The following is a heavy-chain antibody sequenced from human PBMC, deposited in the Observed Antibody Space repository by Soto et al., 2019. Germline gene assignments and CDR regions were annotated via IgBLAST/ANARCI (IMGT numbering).Heavy chain of an antibody. CDR2: IYPIYSDT. J-gene: IGHJ3*02. V-gene: IGHV5-51*01. D-gene: IGHD1-26*01. CDR3: ARRGGSYSKNAFDI. CDR1: GDNFSNYW. Sequence: GESLKISCRGSGDNFSNYWIFWVRQMPVKGLEFMGIIYPIYSDTRYSPSFQGHVTISSYNSISTAYLQWISLKASDTAMYYCARRGGSYSKNAFDIWGQGTMVTVSS.